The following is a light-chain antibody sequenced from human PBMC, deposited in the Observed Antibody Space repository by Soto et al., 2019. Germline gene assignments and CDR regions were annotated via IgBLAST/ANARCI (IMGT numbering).Light chain of an antibody. CDR3: QQSYNTRT. CDR2: GVS. V-gene: IGKV1-39*01. Sequence: DIQMTQSPSSLSASVGDRVTITCRASQSISNSLNWYQQKPGKAPKLLIYGVSTLHRGVPSRFSGSGSGTDFTLTISSLQADDFATYYCQQSYNTRTFGQGTKLEIK. J-gene: IGKJ2*01. CDR1: QSISNS.